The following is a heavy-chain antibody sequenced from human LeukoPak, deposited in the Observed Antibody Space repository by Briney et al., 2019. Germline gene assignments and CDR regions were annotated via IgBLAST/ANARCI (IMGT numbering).Heavy chain of an antibody. V-gene: IGHV4-4*07. J-gene: IGHJ5*02. Sequence: SETLSLTCTVSGGSISSYYWSWIRQPAGKELEWIGRIYTSGSTNYNPSLKSRVTMSVDTSKNQFSLKLNSVTAADTAVYYCARDRGLYGEVLFDPWGQGTLVTVSS. CDR1: GGSISSYY. CDR2: IYTSGST. CDR3: ARDRGLYGEVLFDP. D-gene: IGHD3-10*01.